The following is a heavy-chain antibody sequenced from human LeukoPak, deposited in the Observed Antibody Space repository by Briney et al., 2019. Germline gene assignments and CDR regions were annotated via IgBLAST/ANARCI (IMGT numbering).Heavy chain of an antibody. Sequence: GASVKVSCKASGYTFTSYYMHWVRQAPGQGLEWMGIINPSGGSTSYALKFQGRVTMTRDTSTSTVYMELSSLRSEDTAVYYCVCGSGGYFDYWGQGTLVTVSS. D-gene: IGHD3-16*01. CDR1: GYTFTSYY. J-gene: IGHJ4*02. CDR3: VCGSGGYFDY. V-gene: IGHV1-46*01. CDR2: INPSGGST.